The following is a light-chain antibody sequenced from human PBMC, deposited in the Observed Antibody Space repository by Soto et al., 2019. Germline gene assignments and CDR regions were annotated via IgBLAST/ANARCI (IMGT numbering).Light chain of an antibody. CDR1: QSVTSRN. J-gene: IGKJ1*01. CDR2: AAS. CDR3: QQYDSSLWT. V-gene: IGKV3-20*01. Sequence: EIVLTQSPGTLSLSPGERATLSCMASQSVTSRNLAWYQQKPGQAPRLLIYAASSRATGIPDRFSGSGSGTDFTLTISRLEPEDFAVYYCQQYDSSLWTFGQGTKVEIK.